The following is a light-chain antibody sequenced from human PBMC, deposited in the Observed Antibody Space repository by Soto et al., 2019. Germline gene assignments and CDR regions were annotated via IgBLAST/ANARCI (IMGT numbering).Light chain of an antibody. V-gene: IGKV3-20*01. CDR3: QQYGSSSWT. CDR1: QSISSSY. Sequence: EILWTQSPGTLFFSPGKKATLSCRAGQSISSSYLAWYQQRPGQAPRLLIYGASSRATGIPDRFSGSGSGTEFTLTISRLEPEDVAVYYCQQYGSSSWTFGQGTKVDIK. J-gene: IGKJ1*01. CDR2: GAS.